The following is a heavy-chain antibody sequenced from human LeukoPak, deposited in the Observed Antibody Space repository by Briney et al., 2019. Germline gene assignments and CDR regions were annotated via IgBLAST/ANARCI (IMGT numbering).Heavy chain of an antibody. CDR1: GFTFSSYA. D-gene: IGHD2-2*01. CDR3: ARDPDCSSTSCYSSKVDP. Sequence: GGSLRLSCAASGFTFSSYAMHWVRQAPGKGLEWVAVISYDGSNKYYADSVKGRFTISRDNSKNTLYLQMNSLRAEDTAVYYCARDPDCSSTSCYSSKVDPWGQGTLVTVSS. J-gene: IGHJ5*02. V-gene: IGHV3-30*04. CDR2: ISYDGSNK.